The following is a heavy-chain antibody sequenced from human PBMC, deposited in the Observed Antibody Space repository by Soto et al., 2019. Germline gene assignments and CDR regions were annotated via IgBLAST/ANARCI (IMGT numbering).Heavy chain of an antibody. CDR3: ARDRASLTYSGYDYFDY. CDR1: GFTFSSYG. CDR2: IWYDGSNK. V-gene: IGHV3-33*01. D-gene: IGHD5-12*01. J-gene: IGHJ4*02. Sequence: QVQLVESGGGVVQPGRSLRLSCAASGFTFSSYGMHWVRQAPGKGLEWVAVIWYDGSNKYYADSVKGRFTISRDNSKNTLYLQMNSLRAEDTAVYYCARDRASLTYSGYDYFDYWGQGTLVTVSS.